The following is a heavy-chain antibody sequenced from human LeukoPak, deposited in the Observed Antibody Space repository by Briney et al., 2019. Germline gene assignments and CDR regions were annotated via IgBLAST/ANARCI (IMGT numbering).Heavy chain of an antibody. CDR2: IYYIGST. Sequence: SETLSLTCAVYGGSFSGYYWSWIRQPPGKGLEWIGYIYYIGSTNYNPSLKSRVTISVDTSKNQFSLKLSSVTAADTAVYYCARARDDSIEGWIDYYYYYMDVWGKGTTVTVSS. J-gene: IGHJ6*03. CDR1: GGSFSGYY. CDR3: ARARDDSIEGWIDYYYYYMDV. V-gene: IGHV4-59*01. D-gene: IGHD3-22*01.